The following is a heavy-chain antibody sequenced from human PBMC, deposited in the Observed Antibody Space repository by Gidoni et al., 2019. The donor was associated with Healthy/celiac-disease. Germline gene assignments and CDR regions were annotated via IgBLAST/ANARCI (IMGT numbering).Heavy chain of an antibody. Sequence: EVQLVQSGAEVKKPGESLKISCMGAGYSFTSYWIGWVRQMAGKGLEWIGIIYPGDSDTRYSPSFQGQVTISADKSISTAYLQWSSLKASDTAMYYCARKRLDTAMGYFDYWGQGTLVTVSS. J-gene: IGHJ4*02. D-gene: IGHD5-18*01. CDR2: IYPGDSDT. CDR3: ARKRLDTAMGYFDY. CDR1: GYSFTSYW. V-gene: IGHV5-51*03.